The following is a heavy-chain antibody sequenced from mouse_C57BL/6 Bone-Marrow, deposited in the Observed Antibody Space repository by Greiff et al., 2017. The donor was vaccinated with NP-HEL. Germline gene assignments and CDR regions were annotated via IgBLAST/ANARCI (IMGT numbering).Heavy chain of an antibody. CDR3: ARGESWGAFFDY. V-gene: IGHV1-82*01. CDR1: GYTFSTSW. D-gene: IGHD6-1*01. CDR2: IYPGDGDT. J-gene: IGHJ2*01. Sequence: VQLQQSGPELVKPGASVKISCKASGYTFSTSWMTWMKQRPGKGLEWIGRIYPGDGDTHYSGNFEGKASLTADKSSNSAYMQHSSLTSEDSAVYFCARGESWGAFFDYWGQGTTLTVSS.